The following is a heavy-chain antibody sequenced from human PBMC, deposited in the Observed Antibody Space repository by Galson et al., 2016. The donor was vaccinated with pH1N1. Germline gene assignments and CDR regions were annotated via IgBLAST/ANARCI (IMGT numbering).Heavy chain of an antibody. CDR1: GFTFSDYP. J-gene: IGHJ3*02. V-gene: IGHV3-30-3*01. Sequence: SLRLSCAASGFTFSDYPMHWVRQTPGKGLECVALVSYDGSNKYYADSVKGRFTISRDNSKNTLYLQMNSLRAEDTAVYYCARDPGYYGLGDPFYMWGQGTMVTVSS. CDR2: VSYDGSNK. D-gene: IGHD3-3*01. CDR3: ARDPGYYGLGDPFYM.